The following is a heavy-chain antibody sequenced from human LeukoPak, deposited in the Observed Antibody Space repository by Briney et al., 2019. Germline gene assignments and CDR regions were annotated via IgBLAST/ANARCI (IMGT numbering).Heavy chain of an antibody. J-gene: IGHJ4*02. CDR3: ARRLSGATHDY. V-gene: IGHV5-51*01. CDR1: GYSFTTYW. CDR2: IYPGDSET. Sequence: GESLKISCMGSGYSFTTYWIGWVRQMPGKGLEWMGIIYPGDSETTYSPSFQGQVTISADKSISTAYLQWSSPKASDTAIYYCARRLSGATHDYWGQGTLVTVSS. D-gene: IGHD1-26*01.